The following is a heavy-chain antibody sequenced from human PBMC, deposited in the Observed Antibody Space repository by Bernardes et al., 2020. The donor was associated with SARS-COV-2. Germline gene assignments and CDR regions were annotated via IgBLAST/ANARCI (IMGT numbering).Heavy chain of an antibody. CDR2: ISGSGCST. CDR1: GFTFSSYA. J-gene: IGHJ4*02. V-gene: IGHV3-23*01. Sequence: GFLKPSCAASGFTFSSYAMSWVRPAPGKGLEWVSAISGSGCSTYYADSVKGRFTISRDNSKNTLYLQMHSLRAEDTAVYLCTRDPVGAYYFDFWGQGTLGAVSS. D-gene: IGHD1-26*01. CDR3: TRDPVGAYYFDF.